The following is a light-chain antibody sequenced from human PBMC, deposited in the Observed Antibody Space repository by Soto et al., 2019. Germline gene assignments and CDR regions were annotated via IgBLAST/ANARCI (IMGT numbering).Light chain of an antibody. J-gene: IGKJ4*01. V-gene: IGKV1-9*01. CDR1: QAITNN. Sequence: DIHLTHSPSSLSASVGDRVTITCRASQAITNNLAWYQQKPGNPPRLLIYEESTLHSGVPSRFSGRKVGTQFILTIDSLQPEDFATYYCQQVKSYPRTFGGGTKV. CDR3: QQVKSYPRT. CDR2: EES.